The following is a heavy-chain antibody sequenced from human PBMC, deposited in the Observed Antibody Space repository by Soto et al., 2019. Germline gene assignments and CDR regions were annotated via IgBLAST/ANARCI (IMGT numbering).Heavy chain of an antibody. CDR1: GFTFSSYA. J-gene: IGHJ4*02. D-gene: IGHD4-17*01. V-gene: IGHV3-23*01. Sequence: VQLLESGGGLVQPGGSLRLSCAAAGFTFSSYAMSWVRQAPGKGLEWVSAVSGSGGSTYYADSVKGRFTIARDNSKHTLDLQMNSLRAEDTAVYYCAKERRIYGDPFDYWGQGTLVTVSS. CDR3: AKERRIYGDPFDY. CDR2: VSGSGGST.